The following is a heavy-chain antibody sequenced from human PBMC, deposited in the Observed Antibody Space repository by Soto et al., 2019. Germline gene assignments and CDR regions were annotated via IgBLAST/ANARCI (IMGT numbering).Heavy chain of an antibody. CDR1: GFTFSSYG. CDR3: AKDHQSAGDSGAFDI. J-gene: IGHJ3*02. CDR2: ISYDGSNK. Sequence: GGSLRLSCAASGFTFSSYGMHWVRQAPGKGLEWVAVISYDGSNKYYADSVKGRFTISRDNSKNTLYLQMNSLRAEDTAVYYCAKDHQSAGDSGAFDIWGQGTMVTVSS. V-gene: IGHV3-30*18. D-gene: IGHD7-27*01.